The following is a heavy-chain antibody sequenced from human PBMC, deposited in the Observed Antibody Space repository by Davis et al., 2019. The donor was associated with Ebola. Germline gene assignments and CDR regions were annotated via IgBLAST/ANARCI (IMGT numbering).Heavy chain of an antibody. D-gene: IGHD6-19*01. CDR3: VREGHFGIAVAADL. J-gene: IGHJ5*02. V-gene: IGHV3-74*01. CDR1: GFSLSAFW. Sequence: HTGGSLRLSCAASGFSLSAFWMHWVRHAPGKGLVWVSRIDTHGGDKNYADSIEGRFTVSRDNAKNTIYLQMNSLRAEDSGFYYCVREGHFGIAVAADLWGQGTLVTVSS. CDR2: IDTHGGDK.